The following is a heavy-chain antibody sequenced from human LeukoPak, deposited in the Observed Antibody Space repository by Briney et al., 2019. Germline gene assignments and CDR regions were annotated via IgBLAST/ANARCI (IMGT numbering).Heavy chain of an antibody. CDR1: GFTFSSYS. J-gene: IGHJ4*02. Sequence: KTGGSLRLSCAASGFTFSSYSMNWVRQAPGKGLEWVSSISSRSSYIYYADSVKGRFTISRDNAKNSLYLQMNSLRAEDTAVYYCARESRTGYSSSWYRTYYFDYWGQGTLVTVSS. CDR3: ARESRTGYSSSWYRTYYFDY. CDR2: ISSRSSYI. D-gene: IGHD6-13*01. V-gene: IGHV3-21*01.